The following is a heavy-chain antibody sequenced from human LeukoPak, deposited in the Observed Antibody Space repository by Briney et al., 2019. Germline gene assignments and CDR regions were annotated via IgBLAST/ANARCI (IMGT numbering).Heavy chain of an antibody. Sequence: GGSLRLSCAASGFTFSSYAMSWVRQAPGKGLEWVSAISSSGGSTYYADSVKGRFTISRDNSKNTLYLQMNSLRAEDTAVYYCAKVSRGTIFGVVIMSDAEYFQHWGQGTLVTVSS. CDR2: ISSSGGST. V-gene: IGHV3-23*01. CDR3: AKVSRGTIFGVVIMSDAEYFQH. J-gene: IGHJ1*01. CDR1: GFTFSSYA. D-gene: IGHD3-3*01.